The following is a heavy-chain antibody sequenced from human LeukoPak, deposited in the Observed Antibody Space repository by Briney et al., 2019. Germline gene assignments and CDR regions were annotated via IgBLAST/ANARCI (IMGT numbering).Heavy chain of an antibody. CDR3: ARHSSGWYSGAFDI. CDR1: GGIFSSYA. CDR2: IIPIFGTA. V-gene: IGHV1-69*06. J-gene: IGHJ3*02. Sequence: SVKVSCKASGGIFSSYAISWVRQAPGQGLEWMGGIIPIFGTANYAQKFQGRVTITADKSTSTAYMELSSLRSEDTAVYYCARHSSGWYSGAFDIWGQGTMVTVSS. D-gene: IGHD6-19*01.